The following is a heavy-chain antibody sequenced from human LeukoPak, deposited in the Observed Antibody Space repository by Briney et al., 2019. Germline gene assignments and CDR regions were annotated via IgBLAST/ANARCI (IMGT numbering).Heavy chain of an antibody. CDR1: GFTFSSYA. V-gene: IGHV3-64*01. Sequence: GSLRLSCAASGFTFSSYAMHWVRQAPGKGLEYVSAISSNGGSTYYANSVKGRFTISRDNSKNTLYLQMGSLRAEDMAVYYCAREAVVDRDAFDIWGQGTMVTASS. CDR3: AREAVVDRDAFDI. CDR2: ISSNGGST. J-gene: IGHJ3*02.